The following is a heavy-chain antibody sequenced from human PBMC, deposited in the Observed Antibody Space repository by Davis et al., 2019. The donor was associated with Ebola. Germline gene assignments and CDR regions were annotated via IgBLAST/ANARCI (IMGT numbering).Heavy chain of an antibody. D-gene: IGHD6-19*01. J-gene: IGHJ5*02. CDR2: IITIFGTA. CDR3: ARESYGDTSGLRTPHWFDP. CDR1: GGTFSSYA. Sequence: AASVKVSCKASGGTFSSYAISWVRQAPGQGLEWMGGIITIFGTANYAQRFHGRVTINADESTSTAYMELSSLRSEDTAVYYCARESYGDTSGLRTPHWFDPWGQGTLVTVSS. V-gene: IGHV1-69*13.